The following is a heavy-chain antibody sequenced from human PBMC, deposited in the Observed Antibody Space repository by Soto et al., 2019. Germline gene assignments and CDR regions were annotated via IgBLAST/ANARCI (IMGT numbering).Heavy chain of an antibody. CDR2: IYHSGST. Sequence: PSETLSLTCAVSGYSISSGYYWGWTRQPPGKGLEWIGSIYHSGSTYYNPSLKSRVTISVDTSKNQFSLKLSSVTAADTAVYYFARDEKLGSPRSSSHWFDPWGQGTLVTVSS. CDR1: GYSISSGYY. CDR3: ARDEKLGSPRSSSHWFDP. V-gene: IGHV4-38-2*02. J-gene: IGHJ5*02. D-gene: IGHD6-6*01.